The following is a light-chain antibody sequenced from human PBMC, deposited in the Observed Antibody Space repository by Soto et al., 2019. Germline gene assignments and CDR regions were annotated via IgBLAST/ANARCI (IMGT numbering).Light chain of an antibody. CDR2: KAS. V-gene: IGKV1-5*03. CDR1: QSISSW. J-gene: IGKJ1*01. Sequence: DIQMTQSPSTLSASVVDRVTIICRASQSISSWLAWYQQKGGKAPKLLIYKASTLQSGVPSRFSGSGSGTEFTLTISSLQPDDFATYYRQHYNSYSEAFGQGTKVDIK. CDR3: QHYNSYSEA.